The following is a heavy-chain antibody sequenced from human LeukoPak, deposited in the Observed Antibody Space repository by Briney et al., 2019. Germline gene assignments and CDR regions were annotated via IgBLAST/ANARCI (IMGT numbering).Heavy chain of an antibody. V-gene: IGHV3-48*03. Sequence: GGSLRLSCAASGFTFSSYEMNWVRQAPGKGLEWVSFISSSGSTIYYADSVKGRFTISRDSAKNSLYLQMDSLRAEDTAVYYCAELGITMIGGVWGKGTTVTISS. CDR2: ISSSGSTI. CDR1: GFTFSSYE. D-gene: IGHD3-10*02. J-gene: IGHJ6*04. CDR3: AELGITMIGGV.